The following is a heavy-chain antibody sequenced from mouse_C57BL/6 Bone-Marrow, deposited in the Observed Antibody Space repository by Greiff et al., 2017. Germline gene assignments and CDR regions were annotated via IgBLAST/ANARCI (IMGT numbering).Heavy chain of an antibody. J-gene: IGHJ3*01. V-gene: IGHV1-9*01. CDR1: GSTFTGYW. CDR2: ILPGSGST. D-gene: IGHD1-1*01. CDR3: ARSKRSHYYGSSPFAY. Sequence: QVQLQQSGAELMKPGASVKLSCKATGSTFTGYWIEWVKQRPGHGLEWIGEILPGSGSTNYNEKFKGKATLPSDTSSNTAYMQHSSLTTEDSAIYYGARSKRSHYYGSSPFAYWGQGTLVTVSA.